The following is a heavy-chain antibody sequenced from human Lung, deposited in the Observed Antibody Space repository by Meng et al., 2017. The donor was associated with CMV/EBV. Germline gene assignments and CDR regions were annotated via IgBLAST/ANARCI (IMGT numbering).Heavy chain of an antibody. J-gene: IGHJ4*02. CDR1: GYSISSGYY. CDR2: IYHSGST. V-gene: IGHV4-38-2*02. D-gene: IGHD1-26*01. CDR3: ARVGWEHGADY. Sequence: GSLRLXCTVSGYSISSGYYWGWIRQPPGKGLEWIGSIYHSGSTYYNPSLKSRVTISVDTSKNQFSLKLSSVTAADTAVYYCARVGWEHGADYWGQGTLVTVSS.